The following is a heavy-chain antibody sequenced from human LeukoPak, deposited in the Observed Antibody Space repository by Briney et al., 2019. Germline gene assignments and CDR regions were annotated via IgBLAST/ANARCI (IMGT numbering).Heavy chain of an antibody. CDR3: ARDTPQHLKRFDY. V-gene: IGHV1-18*01. J-gene: IGHJ4*02. CDR2: INPYNGKT. CDR1: GYTLDRFG. Sequence: ASVKVSCKASGYTLDRFGISWVRQAPGQGFEWLGWINPYNGKTIFGEKFQGRVTMTTDTSTSTVYMELTSLRSDDTAVYFCARDTPQHLKRFDYWGQGTLVTVSS.